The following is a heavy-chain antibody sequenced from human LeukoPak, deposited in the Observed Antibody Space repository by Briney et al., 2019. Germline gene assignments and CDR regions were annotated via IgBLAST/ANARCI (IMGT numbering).Heavy chain of an antibody. CDR1: RIIFSEFG. CDR2: VLGSGVPT. CDR3: AKDPNGDYIGTFDI. Sequence: GGSLRLSCAASRIIFSEFGMSWVRQAPGKGLEWFATVLGSGVPTYYAESVQGRFTISRDNYKNTLYLQMSSLRAEDTAIYYCAKDPNGDYIGTFDIWGQGTMVIVS. J-gene: IGHJ3*02. V-gene: IGHV3-23*01. D-gene: IGHD4-17*01.